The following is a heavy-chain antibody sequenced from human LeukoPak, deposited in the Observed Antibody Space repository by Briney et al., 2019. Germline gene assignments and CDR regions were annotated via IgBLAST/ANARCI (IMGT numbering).Heavy chain of an antibody. D-gene: IGHD2-8*02. Sequence: PGGSLRLSCAASGFTFSSYAMHWVRQAPGKGLEWVTVISYDGSYKYYADSVKGRFTISRDNSKNTLYLQMNSLRAEDTAVYFCARDRTGILEYWGQGTLVTVSS. CDR2: ISYDGSYK. V-gene: IGHV3-30-3*01. CDR1: GFTFSSYA. CDR3: ARDRTGILEY. J-gene: IGHJ4*02.